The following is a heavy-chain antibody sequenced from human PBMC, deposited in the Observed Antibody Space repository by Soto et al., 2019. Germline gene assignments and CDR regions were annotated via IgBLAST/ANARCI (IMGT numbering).Heavy chain of an antibody. CDR3: ARLDRFLEYFNH. Sequence: QLQLQESGPGLVKPSETLSLTCSVSGGSISISSYYWGWVRQPPGKGLEWIASMYYSGGTYYNPSLKSRATISVDKSKNQFSLKLTSAIAADTAVYYCARLDRFLEYFNHWGQGTLVTVSS. D-gene: IGHD3-3*01. V-gene: IGHV4-39*01. CDR2: MYYSGGT. CDR1: GGSISISSYY. J-gene: IGHJ1*01.